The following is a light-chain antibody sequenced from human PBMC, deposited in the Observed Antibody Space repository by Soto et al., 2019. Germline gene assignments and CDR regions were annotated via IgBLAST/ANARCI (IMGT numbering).Light chain of an antibody. J-gene: IGKJ1*01. Sequence: EIVLTQSPGTLSLSPGERATLSCRASQSVRSTYVAWYQHKPGQAPRLLIYGASRRATGIPDRFSGSGSGTDFTLTISRLEPEDFAVFYCHQYDSSPWTFGQGNKVEI. CDR3: HQYDSSPWT. CDR1: QSVRSTY. V-gene: IGKV3-20*01. CDR2: GAS.